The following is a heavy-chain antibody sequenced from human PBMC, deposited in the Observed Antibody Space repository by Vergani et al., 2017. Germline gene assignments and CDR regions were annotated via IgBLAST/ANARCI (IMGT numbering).Heavy chain of an antibody. CDR1: GGSISSSSYY. Sequence: QLQLQESGPGLVKPSETLSLTCTVSGGSISSSSYYWGWIRQPAGKGLEWIGSIYYSGSTYYNPSLKSRVTISVDTSKNQFSLKLSAVTAADTAVYYCARDDSGYYPDYWGQGTLVTVSS. CDR3: ARDDSGYYPDY. CDR2: IYYSGST. D-gene: IGHD3-22*01. J-gene: IGHJ4*02. V-gene: IGHV4-39*07.